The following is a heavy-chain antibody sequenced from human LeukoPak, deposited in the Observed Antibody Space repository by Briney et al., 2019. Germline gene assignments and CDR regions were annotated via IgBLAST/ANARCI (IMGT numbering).Heavy chain of an antibody. Sequence: GGSLRLSCVASGFTFNTYAMNWVRQAPGKGLEWVTYISSSSSTIYYADSVRGRFAISRDNSKNTLYVQVNSLGTEDTAAYYCAKGSYYDSSGSFYFDYWGQGTLVTVSS. CDR2: ISSSSSTI. V-gene: IGHV3-48*01. D-gene: IGHD3-22*01. J-gene: IGHJ4*02. CDR1: GFTFNTYA. CDR3: AKGSYYDSSGSFYFDY.